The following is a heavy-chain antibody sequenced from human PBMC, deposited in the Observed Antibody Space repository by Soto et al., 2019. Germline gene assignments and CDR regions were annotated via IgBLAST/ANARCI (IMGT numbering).Heavy chain of an antibody. Sequence: QVQLVQSGAEVKKPGSSVKVSCKASGGPFRSYAISWVRQAPGQGLEWMGGIIPVFGTANSAQKFQGRVTITADESTKTAYMELRSLRPEDTAVYFCARRPTTSTWRVDSNARGMEVWGQGTTVTVS. CDR1: GGPFRSYA. CDR2: IIPVFGTA. CDR3: ARRPTTSTWRVDSNARGMEV. J-gene: IGHJ6*02. D-gene: IGHD2-2*01. V-gene: IGHV1-69*01.